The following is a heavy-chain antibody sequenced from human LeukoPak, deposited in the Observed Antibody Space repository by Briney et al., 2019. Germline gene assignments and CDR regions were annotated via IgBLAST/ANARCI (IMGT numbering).Heavy chain of an antibody. CDR1: GASISGYY. CDR3: ARVSWFPGTSYYYMDV. CDR2: IISTGTI. D-gene: IGHD1-1*01. Sequence: PSETLSLTCTVSGASISGYYWSWIRQPPGKRLEWIGYIISTGTINYNPSLKSRVTISIDTSKNQLSLQLTSVTAADTAVYYCARVSWFPGTSYYYMDVWGKGTTVTVSS. J-gene: IGHJ6*03. V-gene: IGHV4-59*01.